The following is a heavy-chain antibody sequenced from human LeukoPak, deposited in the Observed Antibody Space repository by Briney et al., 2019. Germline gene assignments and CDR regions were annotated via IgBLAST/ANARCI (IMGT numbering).Heavy chain of an antibody. CDR3: AHSAYDILTGPHDAFDI. CDR2: ISWEDDK. CDR1: GCSRRTRGEG. D-gene: IGHD3-9*01. J-gene: IGHJ3*02. Sequence: SGPTLFYPAPTLTLTCTFSGCSRRTRGEGLVWIRQPPGKALEWLSVISWEDDKRYRPSLKSRLTITKETPKNQVVLTMTNMDPVDTATYYCAHSAYDILTGPHDAFDIWGQGTMVTVSS. V-gene: IGHV2-5*02.